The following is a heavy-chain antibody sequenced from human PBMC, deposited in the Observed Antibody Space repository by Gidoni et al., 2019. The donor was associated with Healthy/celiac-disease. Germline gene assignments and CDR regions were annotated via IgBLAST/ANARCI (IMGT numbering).Heavy chain of an antibody. CDR1: GFTFGDYP. CDR2: IRSKPYGGTT. D-gene: IGHD6-19*01. V-gene: IGHV3-49*04. CDR3: TSPMSAGPIDY. J-gene: IGHJ4*02. Sequence: EVQLVESGGGLVQPGRSLSLSCIASGFTFGDYPMSWVRQAPGKGLEWVGFIRSKPYGGTTDYAASVKGRFTISRDDSKSIAYLQMNSLKTEDTAVYYCTSPMSAGPIDYWGQGTLVTVSS.